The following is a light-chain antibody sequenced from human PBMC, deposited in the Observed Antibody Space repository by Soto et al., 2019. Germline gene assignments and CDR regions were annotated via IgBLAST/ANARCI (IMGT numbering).Light chain of an antibody. J-gene: IGKJ4*01. CDR2: WAS. CDR1: QSVLYSADNKNY. Sequence: DIVMTQSPDSLAVSLGERATINCKSSQSVLYSADNKNYLAWYQQKPGQPPKLLIYWASTRESGVPDRFSGSGSGTDFTLTISSLQAEDVAVYYCQQRDNWPPLSFGGGTKVEIK. V-gene: IGKV4-1*01. CDR3: QQRDNWPPLS.